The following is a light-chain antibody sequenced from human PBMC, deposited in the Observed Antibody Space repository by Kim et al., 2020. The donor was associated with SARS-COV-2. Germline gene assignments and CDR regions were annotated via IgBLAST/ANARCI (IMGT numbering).Light chain of an antibody. Sequence: QGEHATLSSVARQRLCSDNVASGQQKPGQAPMLLIYGASSRATGIPDMCSGRGSGTDFTLTSTRLEPEDCAVYYCQQYSSSPGTFGQGTKVDIK. J-gene: IGKJ1*01. CDR3: QQYSSSPGT. CDR2: GAS. CDR1: QRLCSDN. V-gene: IGKV3-20*01.